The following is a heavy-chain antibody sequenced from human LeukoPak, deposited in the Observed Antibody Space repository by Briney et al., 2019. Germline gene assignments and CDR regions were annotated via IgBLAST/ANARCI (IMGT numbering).Heavy chain of an antibody. CDR2: ISPSGGST. V-gene: IGHV1-46*01. Sequence: ASVKVSCKAFGYTFTSNYMHWVRQAPGQGPEWMGVISPSGGSTTYAQKFQGRVTLTRDMSTSTAYMELRSLRSDDTAVYYCARDSEIGSGSYSNWFDPWGQGTLVTVSS. CDR1: GYTFTSNY. D-gene: IGHD3-10*01. J-gene: IGHJ5*02. CDR3: ARDSEIGSGSYSNWFDP.